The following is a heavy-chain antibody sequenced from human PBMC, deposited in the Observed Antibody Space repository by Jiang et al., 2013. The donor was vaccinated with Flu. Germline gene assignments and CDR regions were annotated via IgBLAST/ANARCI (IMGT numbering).Heavy chain of an antibody. V-gene: IGHV6-1*01. CDR2: TYYRSKWYN. D-gene: IGHD1-20*01. J-gene: IGHJ5*02. CDR1: GDSVSSNSAA. CDR3: ARGDVGNWILVTPWFDP. Sequence: SQTLSLTCAISGDSVSSNSAAWNWIRQSPSRGLEWLGRTYYRSKWYNDYAVSVKSRITINPDTSKNQFSLQLNSVTPEDTAVYYCARGDVGNWILVTPWFDPWGQGTLVTVSS.